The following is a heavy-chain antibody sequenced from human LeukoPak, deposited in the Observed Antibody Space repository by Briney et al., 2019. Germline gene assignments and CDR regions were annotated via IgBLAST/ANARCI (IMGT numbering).Heavy chain of an antibody. J-gene: IGHJ5*02. Sequence: PSETLSLTCTVSGGSVSSGSYSWSWIRQPPGKGLEWIGYIHYTGSTNFNPSLKSRVSISIDTSKNQLSLNLSSVTAADTAVYYCATLIFGVVITKKSNWFDPWGQGTLVTVSS. CDR3: ATLIFGVVITKKSNWFDP. D-gene: IGHD3-3*01. V-gene: IGHV4-61*01. CDR2: IHYTGST. CDR1: GGSVSSGSYS.